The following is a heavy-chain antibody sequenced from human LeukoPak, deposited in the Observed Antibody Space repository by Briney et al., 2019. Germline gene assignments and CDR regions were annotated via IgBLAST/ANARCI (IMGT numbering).Heavy chain of an antibody. CDR1: GFTFSSLA. CDR2: ISYDGSNK. Sequence: GGSLRLSCAASGFTFSSLAMHWVRQAPGKGLEGVAVISYDGSNKYYADSVKGRFTISRDNSKNTLYLQVDSLRAEDPAVYYCARDSLYAVVVTAMVTYFHYWGQGTLVTVSS. D-gene: IGHD2-21*02. J-gene: IGHJ4*02. CDR3: ARDSLYAVVVTAMVTYFHY. V-gene: IGHV3-30*04.